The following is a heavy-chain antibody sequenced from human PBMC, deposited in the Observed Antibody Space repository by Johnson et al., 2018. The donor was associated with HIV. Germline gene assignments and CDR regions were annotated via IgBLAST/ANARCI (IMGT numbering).Heavy chain of an antibody. D-gene: IGHD3-10*01. CDR2: IYIGGST. V-gene: IGHV3-53*01. Sequence: VQLVESGGGLIQPGGSLRLSCGASGFTVSSNYMSWVRQAPGKGLEWVSVIYIGGSTYYADSVKGRFIISRDSSKNTLYLQMNSLRVEDTAVYYCARALSRFGVSDAFDVWGQGTMVTVSS. CDR3: ARALSRFGVSDAFDV. J-gene: IGHJ3*01. CDR1: GFTVSSNY.